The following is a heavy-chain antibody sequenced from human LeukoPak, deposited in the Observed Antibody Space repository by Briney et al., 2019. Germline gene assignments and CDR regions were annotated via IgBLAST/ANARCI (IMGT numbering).Heavy chain of an antibody. CDR1: GYTFTSYY. V-gene: IGHV1-46*01. CDR3: ARDRGYGDSLGWFDP. CDR2: INPSGGST. J-gene: IGHJ5*02. D-gene: IGHD4-17*01. Sequence: ASVKVSCKASGYTFTSYYMHWVRQAPEQGLEWMGIINPSGGSTSYAQKFQSRVTMTRDTSTSTVYMELSSLRSEDTAVYYCARDRGYGDSLGWFDPWGQGTLVTVSS.